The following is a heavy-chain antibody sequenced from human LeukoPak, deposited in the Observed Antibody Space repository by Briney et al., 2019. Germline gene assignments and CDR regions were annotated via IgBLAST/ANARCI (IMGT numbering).Heavy chain of an antibody. J-gene: IGHJ6*03. D-gene: IGHD3-3*01. CDR3: ARLLQNYYDIDV. CDR1: GGSISSHY. CDR2: FFHSGST. V-gene: IGHV4-59*11. Sequence: SETLSLTCTVSGGSISSHYWSWIRQPPGKGLEWIAHFFHSGSTNYNPSLKSRVTISLDTSKNQVSLNLTSVTAADTAVYYCARLLQNYYDIDVWGKGTTVSVSS.